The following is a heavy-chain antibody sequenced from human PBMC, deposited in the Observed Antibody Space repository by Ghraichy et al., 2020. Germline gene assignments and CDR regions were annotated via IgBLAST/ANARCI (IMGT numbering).Heavy chain of an antibody. CDR2: INHSGST. CDR3: ATSPTRIGTIRGRWFDP. D-gene: IGHD1-14*01. V-gene: IGHV4-34*01. CDR1: GGSFSGYY. Sequence: SETLSLTCAVYGGSFSGYYCVWIRQPPGKGLEWIGEINHSGSTNYNPSLKSRVTISVDTSKNQFSLRLSSVTAADTAVYYCATSPTRIGTIRGRWFDPWGQGTLVTVSS. J-gene: IGHJ5*02.